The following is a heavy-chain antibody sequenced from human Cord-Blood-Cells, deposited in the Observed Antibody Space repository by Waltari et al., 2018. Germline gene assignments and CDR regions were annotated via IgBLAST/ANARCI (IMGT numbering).Heavy chain of an antibody. Sequence: QVQLQQWGAGLLKPSETLSLTCAVYGGSFSGYYWSWIRQPPGKGLEWIGEINHSGSTNYNPSLKSRFTISVDTSKNQFSLKLSSVTAADTAVYYCASNAVVVPAAIPAAFDIWGQGTMVTVSS. J-gene: IGHJ3*02. V-gene: IGHV4-34*01. CDR3: ASNAVVVPAAIPAAFDI. CDR1: GGSFSGYY. D-gene: IGHD2-2*01. CDR2: INHSGST.